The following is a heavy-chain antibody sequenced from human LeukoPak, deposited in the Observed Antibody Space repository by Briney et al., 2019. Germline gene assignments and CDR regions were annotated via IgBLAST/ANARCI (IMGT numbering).Heavy chain of an antibody. CDR1: GFTSGVYA. CDR3: ARDDQGSSSRQPYYYYGMDV. V-gene: IGHV3-23*01. CDR2: FSGGGDS. D-gene: IGHD6-13*01. J-gene: IGHJ6*02. Sequence: GGSLRLSCVASGFTSGVYAMSWVRQAPGKGLEWVSAFSGGGDSFYADSVRGRFSVSADKSKNILYLQMNSLRAEDTAVYYCARDDQGSSSRQPYYYYGMDVWGQGTTVTVSS.